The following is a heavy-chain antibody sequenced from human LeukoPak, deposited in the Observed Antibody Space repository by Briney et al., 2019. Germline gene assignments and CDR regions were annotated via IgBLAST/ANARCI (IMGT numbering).Heavy chain of an antibody. CDR2: MNPNSGNT. J-gene: IGHJ3*02. Sequence: ASVKVSCKASGYTFTTYDINWVRQATGQGLEWMAWMNPNSGNTGYAQKFQGRVTMTRNTSISTAYMELSSLRSEDTAVYYCARDIDRYCSSTSCDAFDIWGQGTMVTVSS. V-gene: IGHV1-8*01. D-gene: IGHD2-2*01. CDR1: GYTFTTYD. CDR3: ARDIDRYCSSTSCDAFDI.